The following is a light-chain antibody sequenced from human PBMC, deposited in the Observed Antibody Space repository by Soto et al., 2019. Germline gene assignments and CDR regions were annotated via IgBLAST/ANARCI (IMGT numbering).Light chain of an antibody. CDR2: GAS. Sequence: EIVFTQSPGTLSLSPGEGATLSCRASQSVTSSFLGWYQQKPGQAPRLLIYGASSRAAGIPDRFSGSGSGADFTLTISRLEPEDFAVYYCQQYGSSRWTFGQGTKVDIK. CDR1: QSVTSSF. V-gene: IGKV3-20*01. J-gene: IGKJ1*01. CDR3: QQYGSSRWT.